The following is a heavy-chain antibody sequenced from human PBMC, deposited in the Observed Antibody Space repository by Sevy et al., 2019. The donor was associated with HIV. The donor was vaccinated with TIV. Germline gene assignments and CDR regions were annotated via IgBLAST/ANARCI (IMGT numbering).Heavy chain of an antibody. V-gene: IGHV5-51*01. CDR1: GYSFTSYW. J-gene: IGHJ3*02. CDR3: ASERKETGDPDAFDI. Sequence: GESLKISCKGSGYSFTSYWIGWVRQMPGKGLEWMGIIYPGDSDTRDSPSFQGQVTISADKSISTAYLQWSSLKASDTAMYYCASERKETGDPDAFDIWGQGTMVTVSS. CDR2: IYPGDSDT. D-gene: IGHD7-27*01.